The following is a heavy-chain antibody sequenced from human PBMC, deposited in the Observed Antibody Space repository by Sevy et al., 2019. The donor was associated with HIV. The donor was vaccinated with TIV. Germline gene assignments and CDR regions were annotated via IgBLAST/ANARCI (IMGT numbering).Heavy chain of an antibody. CDR1: GFTFSSYG. V-gene: IGHV3-30*18. CDR2: ISYDGSNK. J-gene: IGHJ6*02. Sequence: GGSLRLSCAASGFTFSSYGMHWVRQAPGKGLEWVAVISYDGSNKYYADSVKGRFTISRENSKNTLYLQMNSLRAEDTAVYYCAKDRLLWFGELFVYYYYGMDVWGQGTTVTVSS. CDR3: AKDRLLWFGELFVYYYYGMDV. D-gene: IGHD3-10*01.